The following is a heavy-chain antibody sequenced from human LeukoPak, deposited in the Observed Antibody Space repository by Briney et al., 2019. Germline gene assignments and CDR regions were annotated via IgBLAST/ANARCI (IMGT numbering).Heavy chain of an antibody. Sequence: GSLRLSCSTSGLTFSNHFMHWVRQAPGKGLEYVSSIGPIGASTLYADSVKGRFTISRDNSKNALYLQLTSLRLEDTALYYCVKDLTGTWSFDYWGQGTLVTVSS. CDR3: VKDLTGTWSFDY. D-gene: IGHD3-9*01. CDR1: GLTFSNHF. J-gene: IGHJ4*02. V-gene: IGHV3-64D*06. CDR2: IGPIGAST.